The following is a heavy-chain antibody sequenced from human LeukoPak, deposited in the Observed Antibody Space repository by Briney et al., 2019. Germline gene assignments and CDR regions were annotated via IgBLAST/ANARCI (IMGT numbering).Heavy chain of an antibody. CDR2: IYYSGNT. Sequence: SETLSLTCIVSGGSISRNNYFWGWIRQPPGKGLEWIGSIYYSGNTYYNSSLKSRATTSVDTSKNQFSLKLSSVTAADTAVYYCVRGTAAAGLEYWGQGTLVTVSS. D-gene: IGHD6-13*01. V-gene: IGHV4-39*01. CDR1: GGSISRNNYF. CDR3: VRGTAAAGLEY. J-gene: IGHJ4*02.